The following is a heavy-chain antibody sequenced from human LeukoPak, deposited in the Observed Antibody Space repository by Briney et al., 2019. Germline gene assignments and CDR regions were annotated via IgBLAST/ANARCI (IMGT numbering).Heavy chain of an antibody. CDR1: RYTFTGYY. V-gene: IGHV1-2*02. CDR3: ARDGRYYDILTGYYNNHFDS. Sequence: ASVKVSCKASRYTFTGYYMHWVRQAPGQGLEWLGWINPNSGGTNYAQKFQGRVTMTRDTSISTAYMELSRLRSDDTAVYYCARDGRYYDILTGYYNNHFDSWGQGTLVTVSS. J-gene: IGHJ4*02. D-gene: IGHD3-9*01. CDR2: INPNSGGT.